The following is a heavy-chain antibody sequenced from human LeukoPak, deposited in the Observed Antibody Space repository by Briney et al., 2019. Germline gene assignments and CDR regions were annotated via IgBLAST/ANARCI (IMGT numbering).Heavy chain of an antibody. CDR3: ARVGGDGYNYGDYFDY. D-gene: IGHD5-24*01. CDR1: GGSISSYY. V-gene: IGHV4-4*07. J-gene: IGHJ4*02. Sequence: SQTLSLTCTVSGGSISSYYWSWIRQPAGKGLEWIGRIYTSGSTNYNPSLKSRVTMSVDTSKNQFSLKLSSVTAADTAVYYCARVGGDGYNYGDYFDYWGQGTLVTVSS. CDR2: IYTSGST.